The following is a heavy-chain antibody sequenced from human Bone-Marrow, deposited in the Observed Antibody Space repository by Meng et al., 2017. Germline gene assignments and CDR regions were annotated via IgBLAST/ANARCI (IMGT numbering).Heavy chain of an antibody. CDR2: INPNSGGT. CDR1: GYTFTGYY. V-gene: IGHV1-2*06. D-gene: IGHD3-10*01. Sequence: ASVKVSCKASGYTFTGYYMHWVRQAPGQGLEWMGRINPNSGGTNYAQKFQGRVTMTRDTSISTAYMELSRLSSDDTAVYYCARIFYSSGSYSLLEGNNRRGGNSLVDYWGQGTLITVSS. J-gene: IGHJ4*02. CDR3: ARIFYSSGSYSLLEGNNRRGGNSLVDY.